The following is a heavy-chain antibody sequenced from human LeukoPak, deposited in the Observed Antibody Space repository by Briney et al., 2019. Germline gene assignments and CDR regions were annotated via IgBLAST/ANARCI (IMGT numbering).Heavy chain of an antibody. CDR3: ARDGYYYDSSGPYDAFDI. CDR2: ISPDGSST. J-gene: IGHJ3*02. Sequence: GGSLRLSCVASGFAFSDYGMDWVRQAPGKGLEWLAVISPDGSSTYYADSVKGRFTISRDNSKNTLYLQMNNLRAEDTAVYYCARDGYYYDSSGPYDAFDIWGQGTMVTVSS. CDR1: GFAFSDYG. V-gene: IGHV3-30*03. D-gene: IGHD3-22*01.